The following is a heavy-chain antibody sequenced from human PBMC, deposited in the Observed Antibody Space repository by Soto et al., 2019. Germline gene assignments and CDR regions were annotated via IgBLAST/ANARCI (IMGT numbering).Heavy chain of an antibody. CDR2: ISWNSGSI. CDR1: GFTFDDYA. CDR3: AKASGPGIAAAEGY. J-gene: IGHJ4*02. V-gene: IGHV3-9*01. Sequence: GGSLRLSCAASGFTFDDYAMHWVRQAPGKGLEWVSGISWNSGSIGYADSVKGRFTISRDNAKNSLYLQMNSLRAEDTALYYCAKASGPGIAAAEGYWGQGTLVTVSS. D-gene: IGHD6-13*01.